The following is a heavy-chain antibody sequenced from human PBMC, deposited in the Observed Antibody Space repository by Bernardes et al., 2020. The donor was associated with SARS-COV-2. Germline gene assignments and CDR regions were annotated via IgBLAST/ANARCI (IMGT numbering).Heavy chain of an antibody. J-gene: IGHJ5*02. Sequence: ASMKVSCKASGFPLMSYGVTWVRQAPGQGLEWMGWISGNNGNTKYAQKLQARVTLTTDTSTNTAYMELRNLRSDDTAIYFCARDESGLLGPWGQGTMVTVSS. CDR1: GFPLMSYG. CDR2: ISGNNGNT. CDR3: ARDESGLLGP. V-gene: IGHV1-18*01.